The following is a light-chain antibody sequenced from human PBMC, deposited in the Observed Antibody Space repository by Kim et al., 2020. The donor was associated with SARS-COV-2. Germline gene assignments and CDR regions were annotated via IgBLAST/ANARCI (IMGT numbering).Light chain of an antibody. J-gene: IGKJ3*01. Sequence: EIVLTQSPATLSVSPGERAALSCRASQSVGSNLAWYQQKPGQAPRLLIYGASTRATGFPTRFNGSGSGTEFTLTISSLQSEDFAIYYCQQYNNWPPVTFCPGTKVDIK. CDR3: QQYNNWPPVT. CDR2: GAS. CDR1: QSVGSN. V-gene: IGKV3-15*01.